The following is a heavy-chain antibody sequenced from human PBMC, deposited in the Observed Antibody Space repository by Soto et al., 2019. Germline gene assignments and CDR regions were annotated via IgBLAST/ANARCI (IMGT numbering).Heavy chain of an antibody. J-gene: IGHJ4*02. D-gene: IGHD5-12*01. V-gene: IGHV4-39*02. CDR1: NGSISTTSYN. CDR3: AREVRGYEGVIDY. Sequence: NPSETLSLTCTVSNGSISTTSYNWGWIRQSTGKGLEWIGTIFYTGTTSYNPSLKSRVTITVDTSNNQFSLKLASVTAADTAVYYCAREVRGYEGVIDYWGQGTLVTVSS. CDR2: IFYTGTT.